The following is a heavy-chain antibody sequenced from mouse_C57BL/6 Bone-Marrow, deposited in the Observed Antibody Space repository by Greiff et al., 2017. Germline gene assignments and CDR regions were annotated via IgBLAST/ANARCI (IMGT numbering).Heavy chain of an antibody. J-gene: IGHJ4*01. V-gene: IGHV5-4*01. D-gene: IGHD2-5*01. CDR3: ARDSKPLYAMDY. CDR1: GFTFSSYA. CDR2: ISDGGSYT. Sequence: EVKVVESGGGLVKPGGSLKLSCAASGFTFSSYAMSWVRQTPEKRLEWVATISDGGSYTYYPDNVKGRFTISRDNAKNNLYLQMSHLKSEDTAMYYCARDSKPLYAMDYWGPGTSVTVSS.